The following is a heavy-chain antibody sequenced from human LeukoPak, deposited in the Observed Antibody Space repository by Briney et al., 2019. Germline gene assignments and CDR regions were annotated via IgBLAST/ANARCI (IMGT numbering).Heavy chain of an antibody. CDR2: ISGSGGST. J-gene: IGHJ1*01. CDR1: GFTFSSYA. CDR3: AGLLRYFGWSSPSEH. V-gene: IGHV3-23*01. Sequence: PGGSLRLSCAASGFTFSSYAMSWVRQAPGKGLEWVSSISGSGGSTYYADSVKGRFTISRDKSKNTRYLQMNSLRAEDTAVYYCAGLLRYFGWSSPSEHWGQGTLVTVSS. D-gene: IGHD3-9*01.